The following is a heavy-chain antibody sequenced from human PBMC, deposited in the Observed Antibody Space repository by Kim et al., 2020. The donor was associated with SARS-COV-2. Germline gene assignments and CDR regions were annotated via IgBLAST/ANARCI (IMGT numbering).Heavy chain of an antibody. CDR1: GFTFSSYA. V-gene: IGHV3-23*01. Sequence: GGSLRLSCAASGFTFSSYAMSWVRQAPGKGLEWVSAISGSGGSTYYADSVKGRFTISRDNSKNTLYLQMNSLRAEDTAVYYCAKDLMFFRPKAGGWRTFDYWGQGTLVTVSS. D-gene: IGHD6-19*01. CDR3: AKDLMFFRPKAGGWRTFDY. CDR2: ISGSGGST. J-gene: IGHJ4*02.